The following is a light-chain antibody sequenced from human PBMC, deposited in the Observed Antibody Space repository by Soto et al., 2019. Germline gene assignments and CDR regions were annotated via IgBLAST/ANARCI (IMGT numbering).Light chain of an antibody. V-gene: IGLV1-40*01. CDR3: QSFDSSLSGWV. Sequence: QSVLTQPPSVSGAPGQRVTISCTGSSSNIGAGYDVHWYQQLPGTAPKLLVSGNTNRPSGVPDRFSGSKSGTSASLAITGLQAEDEADYYCQSFDSSLSGWVFGGGTQRPS. CDR1: SSNIGAGYD. J-gene: IGLJ3*02. CDR2: GNT.